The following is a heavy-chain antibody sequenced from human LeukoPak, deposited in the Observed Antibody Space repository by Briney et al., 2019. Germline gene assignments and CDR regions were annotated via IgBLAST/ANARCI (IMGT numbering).Heavy chain of an antibody. J-gene: IGHJ4*02. V-gene: IGHV4-34*01. CDR2: INHSGST. Sequence: SETVSLTCAVYGGSFSGYYWGWIRQPPGKGLEWIGEINHSGSTNYNPSLKSRVTISVDTSKNQFSLKLSSVTAADTAVYYCARLYGDYGKNPYYFDYWGQGTLVTVSS. CDR1: GGSFSGYY. CDR3: ARLYGDYGKNPYYFDY. D-gene: IGHD4-17*01.